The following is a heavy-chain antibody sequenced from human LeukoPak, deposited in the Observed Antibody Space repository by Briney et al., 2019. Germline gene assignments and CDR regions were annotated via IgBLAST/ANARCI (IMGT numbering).Heavy chain of an antibody. CDR3: ARATYYYDSSGRGADAFDI. V-gene: IGHV1-46*01. CDR2: INPTGGSI. J-gene: IGHJ3*02. CDR1: GYTFTSYY. D-gene: IGHD3-22*01. Sequence: ASVKVSCKASGYTFTSYYLQWVRQAPGQGLEWMGIINPTGGSINFAQKFQGRVTVTRDTSTSTVYLELSSLTSEDTAIYYCARATYYYDSSGRGADAFDIWGQGTMVTVSS.